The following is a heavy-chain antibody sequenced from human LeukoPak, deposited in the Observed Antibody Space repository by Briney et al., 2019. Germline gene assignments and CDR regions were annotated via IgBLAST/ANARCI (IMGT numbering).Heavy chain of an antibody. CDR3: AANGGTNYYYYYYMDV. V-gene: IGHV1-58*01. CDR2: IVVGSGNT. Sequence: ASVKVSCKASGFTFPNSAVQWVRQARGQRLEWIGWIVVGSGNTNYAQKFQERVTISRDMSTSTAYMELSSLRSEDTAVYYCAANGGTNYYYYYYMDVWGKGTTVTVSS. J-gene: IGHJ6*03. CDR1: GFTFPNSA.